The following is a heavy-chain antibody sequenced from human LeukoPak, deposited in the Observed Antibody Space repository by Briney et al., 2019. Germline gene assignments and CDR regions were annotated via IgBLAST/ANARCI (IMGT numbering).Heavy chain of an antibody. J-gene: IGHJ4*02. CDR1: GFTVSSNY. CDR2: IYSGGST. V-gene: IGHV3-66*02. D-gene: IGHD3-22*01. Sequence: AGSMRLSCAASGFTVSSNYMSWVRQAPGKGLEWVSVIYSGGSTYYADSVKGRFTISRDNSKNTLYLQMNSLRAEDTAVYYCARLLPAGYSSGYFFGYWGQGTLVTVSS. CDR3: ARLLPAGYSSGYFFGY.